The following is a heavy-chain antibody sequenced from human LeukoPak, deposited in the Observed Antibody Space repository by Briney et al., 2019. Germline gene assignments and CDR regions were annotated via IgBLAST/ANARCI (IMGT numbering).Heavy chain of an antibody. CDR2: ISGSGSST. J-gene: IGHJ4*02. V-gene: IGHV3-23*01. D-gene: IGHD2/OR15-2a*01. CDR3: AKSCNSGNCYYNY. Sequence: GGSLRLSCAASGFTFSNCAMSWVRQAPEKGLEWVSGISGSGSSTYYADSVKGRFTISRDNSENTLSLQMNSLRADDTAIYYCAKSCNSGNCYYNYWGRGTLVTVSS. CDR1: GFTFSNCA.